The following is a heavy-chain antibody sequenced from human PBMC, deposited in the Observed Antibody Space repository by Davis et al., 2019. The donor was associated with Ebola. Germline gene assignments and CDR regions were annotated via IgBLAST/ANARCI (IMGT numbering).Heavy chain of an antibody. J-gene: IGHJ4*02. CDR2: ISGYNGDT. CDR1: GYSFVTYG. CDR3: ARGRVGEYQLPRD. Sequence: ASVKVSCKASGYSFVTYGISWVRQAPGQGLEWMGWISGYNGDTDSTHNIQDRVTMTTDLSTTTAYMELSSLRSDDTAVYYCARGRVGEYQLPRDWGQGTLVSVSS. V-gene: IGHV1-18*01. D-gene: IGHD2-2*01.